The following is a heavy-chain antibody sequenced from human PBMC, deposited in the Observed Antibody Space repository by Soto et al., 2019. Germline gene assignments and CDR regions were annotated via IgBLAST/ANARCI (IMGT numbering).Heavy chain of an antibody. V-gene: IGHV1-2*02. CDR2: INPNSGGT. CDR1: GYTFTGYY. D-gene: IGHD3-3*01. CDR3: ARDQRDYDFWSCYSGYGIDV. J-gene: IGHJ6*02. Sequence: ASVKVSCKASGYTFTGYYMHWVRQAPGQGLEWMGWINPNSGGTNYAQKFQGRVTMTRDTSISTAYMELSRLRSDDTAVYYCARDQRDYDFWSCYSGYGIDVWGQGTTVTVSS.